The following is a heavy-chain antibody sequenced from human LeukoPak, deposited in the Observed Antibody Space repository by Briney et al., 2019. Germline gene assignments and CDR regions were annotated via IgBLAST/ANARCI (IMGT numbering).Heavy chain of an antibody. V-gene: IGHV3-53*01. CDR1: GFTVSSNS. J-gene: IGHJ4*02. D-gene: IGHD3-16*01. CDR2: IYSDNT. Sequence: GGSLRLSCTVSGFTVSSNSMSWVRQAPGKGLEWVSFIYSDNTHYSDSVKGRFTISRDNSKNTLYLQMNSLRAEDTAVYYCARMGLSYYFDYWGQGTLVTVSS. CDR3: ARMGLSYYFDY.